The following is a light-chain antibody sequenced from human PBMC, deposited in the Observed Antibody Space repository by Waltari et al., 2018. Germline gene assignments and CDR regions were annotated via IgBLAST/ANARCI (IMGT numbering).Light chain of an antibody. J-gene: IGKJ1*01. CDR3: QKDETVPAT. CDR2: PTS. CDR1: QSLDNL. V-gene: IGKV3-20*01. Sequence: SCRARQSLDNLLDWYQQKPGQAPKLLIYPTSSRVTGIPDRFCGSGSGTDFSLTISRLEPEDFAVYFCQKDETVPATFGEGTKVEV.